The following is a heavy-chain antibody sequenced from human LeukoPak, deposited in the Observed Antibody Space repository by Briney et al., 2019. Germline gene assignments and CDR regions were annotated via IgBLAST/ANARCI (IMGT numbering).Heavy chain of an antibody. CDR1: GFTFSNAW. D-gene: IGHD3-10*01. CDR2: ISGSGGST. J-gene: IGHJ4*02. CDR3: AKTLSMVRGVIIPFDY. V-gene: IGHV3-23*01. Sequence: GGSLRLSCAASGFTFSNAWMSWVRQAPGKGLEWVSAISGSGGSTYYADSVKGRFTISRDNSKNTLYLQMNSLRAEDTAVYYCAKTLSMVRGVIIPFDYWGQGTLVTVSS.